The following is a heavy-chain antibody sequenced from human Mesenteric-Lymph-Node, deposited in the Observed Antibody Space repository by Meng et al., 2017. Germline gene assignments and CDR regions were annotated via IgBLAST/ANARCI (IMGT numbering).Heavy chain of an antibody. CDR1: GGSITTSNYF. Sequence: SETLSLTCTVSGGSITTSNYFWGWVRQPPGKGLEWIGSIYHSGSNNYNPSLKSRVTMSVDTSKNQFSLKLSSVTAADTAVYYCAVPYCGGDCYDAFDIWGQGTMVTVSS. D-gene: IGHD2-21*02. CDR3: AVPYCGGDCYDAFDI. J-gene: IGHJ3*02. CDR2: IYHSGSN. V-gene: IGHV4-39*07.